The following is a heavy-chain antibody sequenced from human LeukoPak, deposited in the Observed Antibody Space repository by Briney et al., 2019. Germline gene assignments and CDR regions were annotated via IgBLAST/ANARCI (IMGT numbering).Heavy chain of an antibody. J-gene: IGHJ4*02. CDR2: INPNSGGT. D-gene: IGHD3-10*01. Sequence: ASVKVSCKASRYTFTGYYMHSVRQAPGQGLEWMGWINPNSGGTNYAQKFQGRVTMTRDTSISTAYMELSRLRSDDSAVYYCTRFGELSAIDYWGQGTLVTVSS. CDR1: RYTFTGYY. CDR3: TRFGELSAIDY. V-gene: IGHV1-2*02.